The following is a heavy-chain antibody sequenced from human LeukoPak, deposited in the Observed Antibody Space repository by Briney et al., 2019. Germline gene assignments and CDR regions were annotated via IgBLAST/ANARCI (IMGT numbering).Heavy chain of an antibody. CDR1: GGSFSNYY. V-gene: IGHV4-34*01. CDR2: INDSGTI. D-gene: IGHD1-7*01. Sequence: SETLSLTCAVYGGSFSNYYWSWTRQPPGKGLEWIGEINDSGTINYNPSLMSRVTISVDKSKNQFSLKLSSVTAADTAVYYCARRWNYGRNYYIDVWGKGATVSVSS. J-gene: IGHJ6*03. CDR3: ARRWNYGRNYYIDV.